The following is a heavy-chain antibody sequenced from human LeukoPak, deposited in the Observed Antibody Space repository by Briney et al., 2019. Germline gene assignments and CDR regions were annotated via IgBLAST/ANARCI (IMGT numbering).Heavy chain of an antibody. CDR1: GYCFTRDW. CDR3: ARLFDGGYGTFYYMDV. CDR2: IYPGDSDT. J-gene: IGHJ6*03. Sequence: GESLKISCKASGYCFTRDWIGWVRQVRGKGLEWMCIIYPGDSDTRYSPSFQGQVTISADKSINTVYLQWSSLKASDTAMYYCARLFDGGYGTFYYMDVWGKGTTVTVSS. V-gene: IGHV5-51*01. D-gene: IGHD5-12*01.